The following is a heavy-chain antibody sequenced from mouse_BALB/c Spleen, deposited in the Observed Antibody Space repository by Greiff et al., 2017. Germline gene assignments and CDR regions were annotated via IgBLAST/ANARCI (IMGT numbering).Heavy chain of an antibody. J-gene: IGHJ3*01. D-gene: IGHD1-1*01. V-gene: IGHV14-3*02. CDR3: SRSNPYYYGSSYWFAY. CDR1: GFNIKDTY. Sequence: EVKLMESGAELVKPGASVKLSCTASGFNIKDTYMHWVKQRPEQGLEWIGRIDPANGNTKYDPKFQGKATITADTSSNTAYLQLSSLTSEDTAVYYCSRSNPYYYGSSYWFAYWGQGTLVTVSA. CDR2: IDPANGNT.